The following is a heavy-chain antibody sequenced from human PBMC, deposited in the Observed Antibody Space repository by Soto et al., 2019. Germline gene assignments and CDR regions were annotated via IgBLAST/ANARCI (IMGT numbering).Heavy chain of an antibody. V-gene: IGHV4-31*03. CDR2: IYYSGST. CDR3: ARDEGSSWYGGPSGYFDY. CDR1: GGSISSGGYY. D-gene: IGHD6-13*01. Sequence: SETLSLTCTVSGGSISSGGYYWSWIRQHPGKGLEWIGYIYYSGSTYYNPSLKSRVTISVDTSKNQFSLKLSSVTAADTAVYYCARDEGSSWYGGPSGYFDYWGQGTLVTVS. J-gene: IGHJ4*02.